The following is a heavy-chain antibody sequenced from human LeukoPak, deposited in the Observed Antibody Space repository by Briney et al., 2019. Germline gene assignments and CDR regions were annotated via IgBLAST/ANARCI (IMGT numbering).Heavy chain of an antibody. CDR3: ARSGSYAFDY. CDR2: ISSSSSTI. J-gene: IGHJ4*02. V-gene: IGHV3-48*01. CDR1: GFTFSSYS. D-gene: IGHD1-26*01. Sequence: GGSLRLSCAASGFTFSSYSMNWVRQAPGKGLEWVSYISSSSSTIYYADSVKGRFTISRDNAKNSLYMQLNSLRAEDTAVYYCARSGSYAFDYWGQGNLVTVSS.